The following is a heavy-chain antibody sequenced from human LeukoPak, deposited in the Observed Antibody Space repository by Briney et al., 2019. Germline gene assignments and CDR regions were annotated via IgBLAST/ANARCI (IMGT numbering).Heavy chain of an antibody. V-gene: IGHV4-59*01. J-gene: IGHJ4*02. CDR2: IYYSGST. Sequence: SETLSLTCTVAGGSISSYYWSWIRQPPGKGLEWIGYIYYSGSTNYNPSLKSRVTISVDTSKNQFSLKLSSVTAADTAVYYCARDRPGGSSLDYWGQGTLVTVSS. CDR1: GGSISSYY. D-gene: IGHD6-13*01. CDR3: ARDRPGGSSLDY.